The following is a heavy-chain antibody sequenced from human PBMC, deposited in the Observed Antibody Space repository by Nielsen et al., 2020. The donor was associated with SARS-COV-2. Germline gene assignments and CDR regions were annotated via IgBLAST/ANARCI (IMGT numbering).Heavy chain of an antibody. V-gene: IGHV4-31*03. CDR2: IYYNGNT. CDR3: ARSRMFLGRAYYYYYYMDV. D-gene: IGHD3-10*01. J-gene: IGHJ6*03. Sequence: SETLSLTCTVSGGSINSGGYYWSWILQHPGKGLEWIGHIYYNGNTYYNPSLKSRVTISVDTSQNQFSLKLSSVTAADTAVYYCARSRMFLGRAYYYYYYMDVWGKGTTVTVS. CDR1: GGSINSGGYY.